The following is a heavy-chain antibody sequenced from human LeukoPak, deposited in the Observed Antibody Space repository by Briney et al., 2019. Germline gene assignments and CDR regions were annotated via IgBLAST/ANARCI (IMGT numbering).Heavy chain of an antibody. J-gene: IGHJ4*02. Sequence: PSQTLSLTCTVSGGSISSYYWSWIRQPPGKGQEWIGYIYYSGSTNYNPSLKSRVTISVDTSKNQFSLKLSSVTAADTAVYYCAGSIAAAGTAIDYWGQGTLVTVSS. CDR3: AGSIAAAGTAIDY. V-gene: IGHV4-59*01. D-gene: IGHD6-13*01. CDR1: GGSISSYY. CDR2: IYYSGST.